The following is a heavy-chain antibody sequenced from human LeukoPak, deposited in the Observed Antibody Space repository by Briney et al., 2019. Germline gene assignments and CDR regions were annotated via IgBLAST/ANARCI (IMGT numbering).Heavy chain of an antibody. CDR3: TKNLITRYSSSWYVDY. CDR1: GFTFSNAW. D-gene: IGHD6-13*01. J-gene: IGHJ4*02. V-gene: IGHV3-15*01. CDR2: IKSKTDGGTT. Sequence: GGSLRLSCAASGFTFSNAWMSWVRQAPGKGLEWVGRIKSKTDGGTTDYAAPVKGRFTISRDDSKSIAYLQMNSLKTEDTAVYYCTKNLITRYSSSWYVDYWGQGTLVTVSS.